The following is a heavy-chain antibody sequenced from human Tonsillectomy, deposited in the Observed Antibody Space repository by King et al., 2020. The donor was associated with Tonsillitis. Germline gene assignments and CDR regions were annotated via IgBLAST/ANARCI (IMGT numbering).Heavy chain of an antibody. CDR2: INPNSGGT. D-gene: IGHD6-19*01. J-gene: IGHJ3*02. CDR3: ARARIAVAGTDAFDI. Sequence: QLVQSGAEVKKPGASVKVSCKASGYTFTGYYMHWVRQAPGQGLEWMGWINPNSGGTNYAQKVQGRVTMTRETSISTVYMELSRLRSDDTAGYYCARARIAVAGTDAFDIWGQGTMVTVSS. CDR1: GYTFTGYY. V-gene: IGHV1-2*02.